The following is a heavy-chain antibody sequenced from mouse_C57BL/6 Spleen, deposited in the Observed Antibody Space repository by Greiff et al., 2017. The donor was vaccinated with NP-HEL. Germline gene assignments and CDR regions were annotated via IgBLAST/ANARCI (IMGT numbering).Heavy chain of an antibody. Sequence: VQLQQSGAELVKPGASVKLSCTASGFNIKDYYMHWVKQRTEQGLEWIGRIDPEDGETKYVPKFQGKATITADTSSNTAYLQLRSLTSEDTAVYYCASSDYVRGDYCAMDYWGQGTSVTVSS. J-gene: IGHJ4*01. CDR2: IDPEDGET. CDR3: ASSDYVRGDYCAMDY. D-gene: IGHD2-4*01. CDR1: GFNIKDYY. V-gene: IGHV14-2*01.